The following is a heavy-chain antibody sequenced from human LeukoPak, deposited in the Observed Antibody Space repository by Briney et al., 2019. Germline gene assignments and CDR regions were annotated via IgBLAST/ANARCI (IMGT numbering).Heavy chain of an antibody. V-gene: IGHV3-30*14. J-gene: IGHJ2*01. CDR3: ARDAAITMVRGVKSPGYFDL. CDR1: GFTFSSYA. Sequence: PGRSLRLSCAASGFTFSSYAMHWVRQAPGKGLEWVAVISYDGSNKYYADSVKGRFTISRDNSKNTLYLQMNSLRAEDTAVYYCARDAAITMVRGVKSPGYFDLWGRGTLVTVSS. CDR2: ISYDGSNK. D-gene: IGHD3-10*01.